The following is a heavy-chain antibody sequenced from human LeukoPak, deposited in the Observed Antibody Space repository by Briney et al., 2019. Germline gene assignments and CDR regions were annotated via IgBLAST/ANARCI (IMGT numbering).Heavy chain of an antibody. CDR3: ARGRITELWY. Sequence: SETLSLTCTVSGGSISSYYWSWIRQPPGKGLEWIGYIYYSGSTNYNPSLKSRVTISVDTSKNQFSPKLSSVTAADTAVYYCARGRITELWYWGQGTLVTVSS. CDR2: IYYSGST. V-gene: IGHV4-59*01. CDR1: GGSISSYY. D-gene: IGHD5-24*01. J-gene: IGHJ4*02.